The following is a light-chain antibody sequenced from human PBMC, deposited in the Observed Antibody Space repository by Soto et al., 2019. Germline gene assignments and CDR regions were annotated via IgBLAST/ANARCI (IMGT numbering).Light chain of an antibody. J-gene: IGKJ5*01. CDR1: QSLLHSNGYTY. V-gene: IGKV2D-29*02. CDR2: EVS. CDR3: MQSTQLPPT. Sequence: DIVMTQYPVSLPVTPGEPASISCRSSQSLLHSNGYTYLDWYLQKPGQSPQLLIYEVSTRVSGVPDRFSGSGSGTDFTLEISRVETDDVGIYYCMQSTQLPPTFGQGTRLETK.